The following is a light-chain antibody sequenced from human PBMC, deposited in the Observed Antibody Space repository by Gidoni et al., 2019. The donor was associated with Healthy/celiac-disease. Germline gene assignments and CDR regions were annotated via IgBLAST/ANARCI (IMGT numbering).Light chain of an antibody. CDR1: QSVSSY. J-gene: IGKJ4*01. V-gene: IGKV3-11*01. Sequence: EIVLTQSPATLSLSPGERATLSCRASQSVSSYLAWYQQKPGQAPRLLIYDASNRATGIPARFSGSGSGTDFTLTISSLEPDDFAVYYCQQRSNWPPFLTFGGGTKVEIK. CDR2: DAS. CDR3: QQRSNWPPFLT.